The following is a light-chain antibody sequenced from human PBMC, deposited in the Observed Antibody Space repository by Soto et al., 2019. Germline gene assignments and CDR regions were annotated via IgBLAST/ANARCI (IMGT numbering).Light chain of an antibody. V-gene: IGLV2-14*01. CDR1: SSGIRDYNY. CDR3: SSKSPDF. CDR2: EVS. J-gene: IGLJ1*01. Sequence: QSALTQPASASGSPGQSITISCTGTSSGIRDYNYVSWYQQLPGNAPKLIMYEVSNRPSGISNRFSGSKSGNTASLTISGLQAEDEADYYCSSKSPDFFGTGTKVTVL.